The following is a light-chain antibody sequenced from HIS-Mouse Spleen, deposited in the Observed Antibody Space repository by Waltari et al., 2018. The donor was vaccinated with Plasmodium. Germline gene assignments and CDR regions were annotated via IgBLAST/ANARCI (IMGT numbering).Light chain of an antibody. J-gene: IGKJ2*01. V-gene: IGKV1-33*01. CDR1: QDISNY. CDR2: DAS. CDR3: QQYDNLPYT. Sequence: DIQMPQSPSSLSASVGARVTITCQASQDISNYLNWYQQKPGKAPKRLIYDASNLETGVPSRFSGSGSGTDFTFTISSLQPEDIATYYCQQYDNLPYTFGQGTKLEIK.